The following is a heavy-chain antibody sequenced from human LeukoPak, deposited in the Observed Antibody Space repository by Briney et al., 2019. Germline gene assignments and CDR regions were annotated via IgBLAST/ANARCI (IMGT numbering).Heavy chain of an antibody. J-gene: IGHJ4*02. CDR1: GFTFSVYS. Sequence: PGGSLRLSCAASGFTFSVYSFNWVRQAPGKGLEWVSYISSSSSTIYYADSVKGRFTISRDNAKNSLYLQMNSLRDEDTAVYYCARAPDFDWLRGFYYFDYWGQGTLVTVSS. D-gene: IGHD3-9*01. V-gene: IGHV3-48*02. CDR3: ARAPDFDWLRGFYYFDY. CDR2: ISSSSSTI.